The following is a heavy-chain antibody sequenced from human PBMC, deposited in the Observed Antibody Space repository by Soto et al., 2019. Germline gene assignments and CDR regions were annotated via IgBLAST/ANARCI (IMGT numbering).Heavy chain of an antibody. Sequence: SVKVSCKASGGTFSSYAISWVRQAPGQGLEWMGGIIPIFGTANYAQKFQGRVTITADESTSTAYMELSSLRSEDTAVYYCALSGSEIHYFDYWGQGTLVTVSS. CDR1: GGTFSSYA. J-gene: IGHJ4*02. CDR2: IIPIFGTA. V-gene: IGHV1-69*13. CDR3: ALSGSEIHYFDY. D-gene: IGHD3-3*01.